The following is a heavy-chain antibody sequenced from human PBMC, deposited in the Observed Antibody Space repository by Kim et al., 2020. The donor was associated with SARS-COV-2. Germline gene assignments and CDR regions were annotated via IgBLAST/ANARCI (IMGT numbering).Heavy chain of an antibody. D-gene: IGHD4-4*01. V-gene: IGHV1-69*04. Sequence: SVKVSCKASGGTFSSYAISWVRQAPGQGLEWMGRIIPILGIANYAQKFQGRVTINADKSTSTAYMELSSLRSEDTAVYYCARISNSQDYYYYYGMDVWGQGTTVTVSS. CDR2: IIPILGIA. CDR3: ARISNSQDYYYYYGMDV. J-gene: IGHJ6*02. CDR1: GGTFSSYA.